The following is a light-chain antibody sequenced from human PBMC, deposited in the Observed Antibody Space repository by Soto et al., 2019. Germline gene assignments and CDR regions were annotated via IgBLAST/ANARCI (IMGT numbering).Light chain of an antibody. J-gene: IGKJ1*01. CDR2: GAS. Sequence: EIVLTQSPGTLSLSPGERATLSCRASQSVSSSYLAWYQQKPGQAPRLPIHGASSRATGIPDRFSGSGSGTDFTLTISRLEPEDFAVYYCQQYGSSTWTFGQGTKVEIK. V-gene: IGKV3-20*01. CDR3: QQYGSSTWT. CDR1: QSVSSSY.